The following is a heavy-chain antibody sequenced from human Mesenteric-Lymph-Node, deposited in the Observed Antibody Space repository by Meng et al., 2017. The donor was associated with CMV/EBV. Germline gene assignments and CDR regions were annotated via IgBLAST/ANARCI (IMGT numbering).Heavy chain of an antibody. J-gene: IGHJ4*02. V-gene: IGHV3-30*04. CDR1: GFIFSNYA. D-gene: IGHD6-19*01. CDR2: ISSDGSSE. CDR3: ARDDSVTGWPPDF. Sequence: GESLKISCAASGFIFSNYAMHWVRQAPGKGLEWVAFISSDGSSEFYADSVKGRFTASKDNSKNTLYLQMNSLRVEDTAMYFCARDDSVTGWPPDFWGQGTLVTVSS.